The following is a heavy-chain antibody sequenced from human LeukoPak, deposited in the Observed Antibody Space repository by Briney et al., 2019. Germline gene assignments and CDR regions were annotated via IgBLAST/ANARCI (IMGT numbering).Heavy chain of an antibody. V-gene: IGHV3-23*03. J-gene: IGHJ4*02. CDR2: IYSGGST. CDR3: ARQYKAGEGEY. CDR1: GFTFSSYA. Sequence: GGSLRLSCAASGFTFSSYAMSWVRQAPGKGLEWVSVIYSGGSTDYADSVKGRFTISRDNSKNTVYLQMNSLRAEDTAVYYCARQYKAGEGEYWGQGTLVTVSS. D-gene: IGHD1-14*01.